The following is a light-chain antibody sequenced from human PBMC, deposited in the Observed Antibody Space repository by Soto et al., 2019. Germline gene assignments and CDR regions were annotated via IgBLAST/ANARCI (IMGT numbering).Light chain of an antibody. CDR1: SSDVGGYNY. J-gene: IGLJ1*01. V-gene: IGLV2-14*01. CDR3: SSSTASSTLV. Sequence: QSALTQPASVSGSPGQSITISCTGTSSDVGGYNYVSWYQQHPGKVPKLMIYEVSNRPSGVSSRFSGSKSGSTASLTISGLQVEDEGDYYCSSSTASSTLVFGTGTKLTVL. CDR2: EVS.